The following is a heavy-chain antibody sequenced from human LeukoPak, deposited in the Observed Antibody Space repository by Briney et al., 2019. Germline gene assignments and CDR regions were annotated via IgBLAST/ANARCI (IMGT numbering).Heavy chain of an antibody. CDR3: ARGPTVTTT. J-gene: IGHJ1*01. D-gene: IGHD4-17*01. V-gene: IGHV3-48*03. Sequence: PGGSLRLSCAASGYTFSSYEMNWVRPAPGKGLEWVSYISSSGSTIYYADSVKGRFTISRDNAKNSLYLQMNSLRAEDTDVYYCARGPTVTTTWGQGTLVTVSS. CDR2: ISSSGSTI. CDR1: GYTFSSYE.